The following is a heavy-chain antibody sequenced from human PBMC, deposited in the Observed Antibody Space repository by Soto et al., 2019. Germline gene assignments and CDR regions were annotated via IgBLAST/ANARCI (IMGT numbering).Heavy chain of an antibody. Sequence: PGGSLRLSCAASGFTFSSYAMSWVRQAPGKGLEWVSAISGSGGSTYYADSVKGRFTISRDNSKNTLYLQMNSLRAEDTAVYYCAKPTGSSYHHYNSHDYWGMGILVTVSS. D-gene: IGHD2-15*01. CDR1: GFTFSSYA. CDR3: AKPTGSSYHHYNSHDY. J-gene: IGHJ4*02. CDR2: ISGSGGST. V-gene: IGHV3-23*01.